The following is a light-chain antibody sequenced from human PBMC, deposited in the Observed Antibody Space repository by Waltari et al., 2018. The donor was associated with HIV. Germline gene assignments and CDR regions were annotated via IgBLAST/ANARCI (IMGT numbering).Light chain of an antibody. J-gene: IGLJ2*01. V-gene: IGLV2-14*01. CDR1: SSDVGGYNY. CDR2: EVS. Sequence: QSALTQPASVSGSPGQSITISCTGTSSDVGGYNYFSWYQQHPGKAPKLMIYEVSNRPSGVSHRFSCSTSGNTASLTISGLQAEDEADYYCSSYTSSSTRVFGGGTKLTVL. CDR3: SSYTSSSTRV.